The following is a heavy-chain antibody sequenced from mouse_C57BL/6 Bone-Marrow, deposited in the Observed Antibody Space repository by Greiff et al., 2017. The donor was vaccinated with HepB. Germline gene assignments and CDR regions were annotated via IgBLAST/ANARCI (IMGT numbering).Heavy chain of an antibody. V-gene: IGHV1-7*01. CDR1: GYTFTSYW. Sequence: VKLQQSGAELAKPGASVKLSCKASGYTFTSYWMHWVKQRPGQGLEWIGYINPSSGYTKYNQKFKDKATLTADKSSSTAYMQLSSLTYEGSAVYYCARWAPIHYGSSYWFAYWGQGTLVTVSA. CDR3: ARWAPIHYGSSYWFAY. CDR2: INPSSGYT. J-gene: IGHJ3*01. D-gene: IGHD1-1*01.